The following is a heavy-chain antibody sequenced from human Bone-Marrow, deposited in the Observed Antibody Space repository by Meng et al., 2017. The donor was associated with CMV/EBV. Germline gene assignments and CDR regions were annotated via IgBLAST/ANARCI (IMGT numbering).Heavy chain of an antibody. J-gene: IGHJ6*02. V-gene: IGHV3-30*02. CDR3: AKGRYYYGMDV. CDR2: IRFDGTNK. Sequence: GEFLKNPCAASGFTFSSYAMHWARQASGKGLEWVANIRFDGTNKYHADSVKGRFTISRDNSKNTLYLKMNSLRAEDTALYYCAKGRYYYGMDVWGQGTTVTVSS. CDR1: GFTFSSYA.